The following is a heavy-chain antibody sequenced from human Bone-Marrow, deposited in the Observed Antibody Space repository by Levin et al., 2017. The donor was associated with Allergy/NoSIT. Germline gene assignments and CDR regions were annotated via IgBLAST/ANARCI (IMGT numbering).Heavy chain of an antibody. CDR3: ARGAGLAAADYYYYYAMDV. Sequence: PGGSLRLSCAASGFILSDHYMDWVRQAPGKGLEWVGRTRNKANSYTTEYAASVKGRFAISRDDSMNSLHLQLSSLKTEDTAVYYCARGAGLAAADYYYYYAMDVWGQGTTVTVSS. V-gene: IGHV3-72*01. D-gene: IGHD6-13*01. J-gene: IGHJ6*02. CDR1: GFILSDHY. CDR2: TRNKANSYTT.